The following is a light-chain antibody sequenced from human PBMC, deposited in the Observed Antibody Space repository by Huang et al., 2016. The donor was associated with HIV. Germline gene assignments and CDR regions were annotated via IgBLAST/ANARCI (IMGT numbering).Light chain of an antibody. CDR2: LGS. CDR1: QSLLRNNGYNY. V-gene: IGKV2-28*01. J-gene: IGKJ3*01. Sequence: IVMTQSPLSLPVTPGEPASISCRSSQSLLRNNGYNYLDWYRQRPGQSPQLLIYLGSNRASGVPDRVSGSGSGTNFTLKISRVEADDLGTYYCMQGLQTPGVTFGPGTKVDIK. CDR3: MQGLQTPGVT.